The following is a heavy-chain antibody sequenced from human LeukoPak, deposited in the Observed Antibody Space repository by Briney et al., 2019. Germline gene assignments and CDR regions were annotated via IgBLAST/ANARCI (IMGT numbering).Heavy chain of an antibody. CDR2: IYSGGST. V-gene: IGHV3-53*01. CDR3: ARDHTGGYYYDSAYGMDV. Sequence: QAGGSLRLSCAASGFTVSSNYMSWVRQAPGKGLEWVSVIYSGGSTYYADSVKGRFTISRDDSKNTLYLQMNSLRAEDTAVYYCARDHTGGYYYDSAYGMDVWGQGTTVTVSS. J-gene: IGHJ6*02. D-gene: IGHD3-22*01. CDR1: GFTVSSNY.